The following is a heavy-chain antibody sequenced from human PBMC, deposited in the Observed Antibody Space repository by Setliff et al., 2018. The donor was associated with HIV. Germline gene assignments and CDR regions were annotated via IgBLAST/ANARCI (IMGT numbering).Heavy chain of an antibody. Sequence: SETLSLTCAVYGGSFSAYYWSWIRQTPGKGLEWIGEINHSGGTNYNPSLKSRVTMSVDTSKNQFSLKLTSVTAADTAVYYCARVSITYWYSIPRDYYYYMDVWGEGTTVTVSS. J-gene: IGHJ6*03. V-gene: IGHV4-34*01. CDR3: ARVSITYWYSIPRDYYYYMDV. CDR1: GGSFSAYY. CDR2: INHSGGT. D-gene: IGHD2-8*02.